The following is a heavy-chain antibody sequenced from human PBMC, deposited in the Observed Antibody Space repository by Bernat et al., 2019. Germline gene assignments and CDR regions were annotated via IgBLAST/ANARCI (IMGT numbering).Heavy chain of an antibody. D-gene: IGHD6-13*01. CDR2: INSDGTST. Sequence: EVELEESGGRLVQAGGSLRLSCVGSGFIFNNYWMHWVRQTPGRGLMWVARINSDGTSTNYADAVKGRFTISRDNAKNTLYLQMNSLRDDDTAVYFCVRDAGPGISNQYFLHWGQGTLVPVSS. CDR1: GFIFNNYW. CDR3: VRDAGPGISNQYFLH. J-gene: IGHJ1*01. V-gene: IGHV3-74*01.